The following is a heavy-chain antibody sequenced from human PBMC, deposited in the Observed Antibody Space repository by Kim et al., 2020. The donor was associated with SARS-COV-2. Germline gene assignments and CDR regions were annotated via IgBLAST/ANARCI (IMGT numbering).Heavy chain of an antibody. Sequence: SETLSLTCAVYGGSFSGYYWSWIRQPPGKGLEWIGEINHSGSTNYNPSLKSRVTISVDTSTNQFSLKLSTVTAADTAVYYCARGTRQWLVRGPYYYYMDVWGKGTTVTVSS. J-gene: IGHJ6*03. CDR1: GGSFSGYY. V-gene: IGHV4-34*01. CDR2: INHSGST. D-gene: IGHD6-19*01. CDR3: ARGTRQWLVRGPYYYYMDV.